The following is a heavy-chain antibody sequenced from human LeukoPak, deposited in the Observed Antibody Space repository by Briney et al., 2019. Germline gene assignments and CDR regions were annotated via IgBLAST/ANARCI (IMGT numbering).Heavy chain of an antibody. CDR1: GGSISSGGYS. J-gene: IGHJ4*02. Sequence: SQTLSLTCAVSGGSISSGGYSWSWIRQPPGKGLEWIGYIYHSGSTYYNPSLKSRVTISVDRSKNQFSLKLSSATAADTAVYYCARGGYSSSWYYFDYWGQGTLVTVSS. CDR2: IYHSGST. D-gene: IGHD6-13*01. V-gene: IGHV4-30-2*01. CDR3: ARGGYSSSWYYFDY.